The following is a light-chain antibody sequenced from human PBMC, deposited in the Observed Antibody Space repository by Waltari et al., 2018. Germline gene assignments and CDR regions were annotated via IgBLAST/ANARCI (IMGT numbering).Light chain of an antibody. V-gene: IGLV2-14*01. CDR1: SSDVGGYNY. Sequence: QSALTQPASVSGSPGQSITPSCPVTSSDVGGYNYVTWYQQYPGKAPKLVIYEVSNRPSGISNRFSASKSGNTASLTISGLQTEDEADYYCSSYTTSSTLVFGTGTEVTVL. CDR3: SSYTTSSTLV. J-gene: IGLJ1*01. CDR2: EVS.